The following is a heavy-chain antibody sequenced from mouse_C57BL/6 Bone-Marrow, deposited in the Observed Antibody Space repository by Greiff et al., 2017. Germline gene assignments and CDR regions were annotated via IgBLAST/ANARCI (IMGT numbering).Heavy chain of an antibody. CDR3: ARRTTVVATDAMDY. V-gene: IGHV1-22*01. CDR1: GYTFTDYN. J-gene: IGHJ4*01. D-gene: IGHD1-1*01. Sequence: EVQLQESGPELVKPGASVKMSCKASGYTFTDYNMHWVKQSHGKSLEWIGYINPNNGGTSYNQKFKGKATLTVNKSSSTAYMELRSLTSEDSAVYYCARRTTVVATDAMDYWGQGTSVTVSS. CDR2: INPNNGGT.